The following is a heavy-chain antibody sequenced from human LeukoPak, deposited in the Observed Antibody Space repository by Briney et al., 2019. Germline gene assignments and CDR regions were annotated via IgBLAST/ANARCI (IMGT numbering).Heavy chain of an antibody. Sequence: GGSLRLSCSASGFTLSTYAMHWVRQAPGKGLEWVAVISYDGSNKYYADSVKGRFTISRDNSKNTLYLQMNSLRAEDTAVYYCAKSLYCSGGSCYPRYYYYGMDVWGQGTTVTVSS. D-gene: IGHD2-15*01. CDR2: ISYDGSNK. CDR1: GFTLSTYA. J-gene: IGHJ6*02. V-gene: IGHV3-30*18. CDR3: AKSLYCSGGSCYPRYYYYGMDV.